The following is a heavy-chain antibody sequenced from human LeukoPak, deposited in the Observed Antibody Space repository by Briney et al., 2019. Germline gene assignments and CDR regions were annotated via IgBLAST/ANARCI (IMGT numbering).Heavy chain of an antibody. V-gene: IGHV3-20*04. CDR1: GFTFDDYG. Sequence: GGSLRLSCAASGFTFDDYGMSWVRQAPGKGLEWVSGINWNGGSTGYADSVKGRFTISRDNAKNMLYLQMNSLKAEDTAVYYCASHVDTVTSLPRFDYWGQGTLVTVSS. CDR2: INWNGGST. CDR3: ASHVDTVTSLPRFDY. D-gene: IGHD4-17*01. J-gene: IGHJ4*02.